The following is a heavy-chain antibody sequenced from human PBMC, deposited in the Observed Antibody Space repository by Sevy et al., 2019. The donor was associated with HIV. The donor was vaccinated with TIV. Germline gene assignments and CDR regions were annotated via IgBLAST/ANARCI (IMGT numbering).Heavy chain of an antibody. CDR1: GFTFSSYA. CDR3: AKDRSPYYYYGMDV. J-gene: IGHJ6*02. D-gene: IGHD3-10*01. CDR2: ISGSGGST. V-gene: IGHV3-23*01. Sequence: GGSLRLSCAASGFTFSSYAMSWVRQAPGKGLEWVSGISGSGGSTVHGDSVKGRFTNSRDNSKNTLYLQVNSLRAEDTAVYYCAKDRSPYYYYGMDVWGQGTTVTVSS.